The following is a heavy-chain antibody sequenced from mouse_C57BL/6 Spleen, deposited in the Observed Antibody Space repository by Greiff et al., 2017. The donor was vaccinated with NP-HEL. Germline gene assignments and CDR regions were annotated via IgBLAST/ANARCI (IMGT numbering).Heavy chain of an antibody. V-gene: IGHV1-64*01. CDR2: IHPNSGST. D-gene: IGHD1-1*01. J-gene: IGHJ4*01. CDR1: GYTFTSYW. Sequence: VQLQQPGAELVKPGASVKLSCKASGYTFTSYWMHWVKQRPGQGLEWIGMIHPNSGSTNYNEKFKSKATLTVDKSSSTAYMQLSSLTSEDSAVYYCARGGRYYGSSYDAMDYWGQGTSVTVSS. CDR3: ARGGRYYGSSYDAMDY.